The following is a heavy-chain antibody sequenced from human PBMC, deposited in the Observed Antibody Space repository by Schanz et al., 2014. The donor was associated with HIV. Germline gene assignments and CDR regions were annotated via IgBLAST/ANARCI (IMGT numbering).Heavy chain of an antibody. Sequence: QVQLQQWGAGLLKPSETLSLTCAVYGGSFNGDYWTWLRQPPGKALEWIGEINHSGRASIHPALRSRVTMPVDTSKNQFSLKWSSVTAADTAFYYCARDGGRRGGQRQRFAYWGQGTLVTVSS. J-gene: IGHJ4*02. CDR2: INHSGRA. D-gene: IGHD3-16*01. V-gene: IGHV4-34*01. CDR3: ARDGGRRGGQRQRFAY. CDR1: GGSFNGDY.